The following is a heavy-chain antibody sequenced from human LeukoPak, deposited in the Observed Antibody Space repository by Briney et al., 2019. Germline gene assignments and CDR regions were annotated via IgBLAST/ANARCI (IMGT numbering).Heavy chain of an antibody. V-gene: IGHV3-23*01. J-gene: IGHJ4*02. CDR3: ANPRDRGYYFYFDY. Sequence: GGSLRLSCEASGFTFRSYAMSWVRQAPGKGLECVSGFSGSGGSTYYADSVKGRFTISRDNSMNTLYLQRNSLRAEDKAVYYCANPRDRGYYFYFDYWGQGTLVTVSS. CDR2: FSGSGGST. CDR1: GFTFRSYA. D-gene: IGHD3-22*01.